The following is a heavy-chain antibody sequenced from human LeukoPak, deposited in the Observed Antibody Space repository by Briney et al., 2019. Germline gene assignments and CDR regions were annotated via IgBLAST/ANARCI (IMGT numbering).Heavy chain of an antibody. Sequence: SVKVSCKASGGTFSSYAISWVRQAPGQGLEWMGGIIPIFGTANYAQKFQGRVTITTDESTSTAYMELSSLRSEDTAVYYCARVRWEPRAFDIWGQGTMVTVSS. CDR2: IIPIFGTA. D-gene: IGHD1-26*01. V-gene: IGHV1-69*05. J-gene: IGHJ3*02. CDR3: ARVRWEPRAFDI. CDR1: GGTFSSYA.